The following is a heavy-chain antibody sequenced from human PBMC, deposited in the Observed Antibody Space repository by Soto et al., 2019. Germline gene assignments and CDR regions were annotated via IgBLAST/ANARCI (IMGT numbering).Heavy chain of an antibody. CDR1: GFTFTTYA. CDR3: AKEALTVAGNNFDS. D-gene: IGHD6-19*01. CDR2: ISGSGAGT. J-gene: IGHJ4*02. V-gene: IGHV3-23*01. Sequence: EIELLESGGGLVQPGGSLRLSYAASGFTFTTYAMGWVRQAPGKGLEWVSSISGSGAGTFYADSVKGRFTISRDNAKKMVYLQMNGLRADDTAVYYCAKEALTVAGNNFDSWGQGTLVTVSS.